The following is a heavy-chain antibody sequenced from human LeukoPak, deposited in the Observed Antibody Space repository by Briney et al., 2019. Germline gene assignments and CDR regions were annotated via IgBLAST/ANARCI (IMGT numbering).Heavy chain of an antibody. V-gene: IGHV3-21*01. CDR1: GFTFNSYT. CDR3: SRDGIFTG. D-gene: IGHD3-3*01. Sequence: GGSLILSCAASGFTFNSYTMNWVRQAPGKGLEWVSSISSSSTYIYYADSVKGRFVISRDSANNSVYLQMNSLRAEDTAVYYCSRDGIFTGWGQGTLVTVSS. J-gene: IGHJ4*02. CDR2: ISSSSTYI.